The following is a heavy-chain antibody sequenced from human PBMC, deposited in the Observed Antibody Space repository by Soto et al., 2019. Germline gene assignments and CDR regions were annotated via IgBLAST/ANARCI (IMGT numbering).Heavy chain of an antibody. D-gene: IGHD4-17*01. CDR3: ARDPPYGDSRGYFDY. CDR2: INHSGST. Sequence: SETLSLTCAVYGGSFSGYYWSWIRQPPGKGLEWIGEINHSGSTKYNPSLKSRVTISVDTSKNQFSLKLSSVTAADTAVYYCARDPPYGDSRGYFDYWGQGTLVTVSS. CDR1: GGSFSGYY. V-gene: IGHV4-34*01. J-gene: IGHJ4*02.